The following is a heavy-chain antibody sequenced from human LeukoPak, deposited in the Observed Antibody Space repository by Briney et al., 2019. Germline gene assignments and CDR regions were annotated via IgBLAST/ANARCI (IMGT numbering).Heavy chain of an antibody. J-gene: IGHJ4*02. CDR2: IYYSGST. CDR1: GGSISSYY. CDR3: ARDQTPYYDILTGYDPVGYFDY. Sequence: SETLSLTCTVSGGSISSYYWNWIRQPPRKGLELIGNIYYSGSTNYNPSLKSRVTLSVDTSKNQFSLKLSSVTAADTAVYSCARDQTPYYDILTGYDPVGYFDYWGQGTLVTVSS. V-gene: IGHV4-59*01. D-gene: IGHD3-9*01.